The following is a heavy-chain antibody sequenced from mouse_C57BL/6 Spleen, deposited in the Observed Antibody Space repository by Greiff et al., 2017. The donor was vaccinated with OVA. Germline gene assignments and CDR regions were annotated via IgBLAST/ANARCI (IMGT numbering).Heavy chain of an antibody. CDR1: GYTFTSYW. CDR3: ARRDGSSYDYFDY. CDR2: IDPSDSYT. J-gene: IGHJ2*01. V-gene: IGHV1-69*01. D-gene: IGHD1-1*01. Sequence: QVQLQQPGAELVMPGASVKLSCKASGYTFTSYWMHWVKQRPGQGLEWIGEIDPSDSYTNYNQKFKGKSTLTVDKSSSTAYMQLSSLTSEDSAVYYCARRDGSSYDYFDYWGQGTTLTVSS.